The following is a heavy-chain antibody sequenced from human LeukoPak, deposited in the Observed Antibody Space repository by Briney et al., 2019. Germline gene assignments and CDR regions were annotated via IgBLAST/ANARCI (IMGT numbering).Heavy chain of an antibody. V-gene: IGHV3-23*01. CDR3: AKLGGSVGGYYDY. Sequence: PGGSLRLSCAASDFTFSTYAMSWVRQAPGKGLEWVSTISGGGDATYYADSVKGRVTISRDNSKNTLYLQMNSLRAEYTAVYYCAKLGGSVGGYYDYWGQGTLVTVSS. CDR1: DFTFSTYA. J-gene: IGHJ4*02. D-gene: IGHD3-10*01. CDR2: ISGGGDAT.